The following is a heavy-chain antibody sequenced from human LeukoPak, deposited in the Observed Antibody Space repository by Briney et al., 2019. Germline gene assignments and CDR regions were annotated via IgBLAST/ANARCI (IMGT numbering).Heavy chain of an antibody. J-gene: IGHJ4*02. Sequence: SQTLSLTCAVSGGSISSGGYSWSWIRQPPGKGLEWIGTIYYSGSTFYNPSLKSRVTISIDTSKNQFSLKLNSVTAADTAVYYCARSSGSYYSRYDYWGQGILVTVSS. V-gene: IGHV4-30-2*03. CDR1: GGSISSGGYS. CDR2: IYYSGST. CDR3: ARSSGSYYSRYDY. D-gene: IGHD3-10*01.